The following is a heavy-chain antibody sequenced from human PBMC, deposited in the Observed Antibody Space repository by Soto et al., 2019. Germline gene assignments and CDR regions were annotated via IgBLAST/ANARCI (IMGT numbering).Heavy chain of an antibody. D-gene: IGHD3-10*01. CDR2: ITDTGGDT. J-gene: IGHJ4*02. CDR1: VITFGSRA. V-gene: IGHV3-23*01. Sequence: WCSLRLSCLASVITFGSRAMSWVRQAPGEGLEWVSSITDTGGDTKYADSVRGRFTISRDNSKNTLYLLMSRLRAEDSALYFCARGSEESYPGSRIFDLWGRGTLVTVSS. CDR3: ARGSEESYPGSRIFDL.